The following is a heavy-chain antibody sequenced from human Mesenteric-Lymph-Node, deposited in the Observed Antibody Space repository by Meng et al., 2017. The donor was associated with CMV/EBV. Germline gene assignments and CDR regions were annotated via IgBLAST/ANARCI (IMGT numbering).Heavy chain of an antibody. CDR1: GDSVSSHSAA. CDR2: TYYRSKWYN. V-gene: IGHV6-1*01. D-gene: IGHD1-26*01. CDR3: ARAQVRSGSYAGYFDY. J-gene: IGHJ4*02. Sequence: SQTLSLTCAISGDSVSSHSAAWNWIRQSPSRGLEWLGRTYYRSKWYNDYAVSVKSRITINPDTSKNQFSLQLNSVTPEDTAVYYCARAQVRSGSYAGYFDYWGQGTLVTVSS.